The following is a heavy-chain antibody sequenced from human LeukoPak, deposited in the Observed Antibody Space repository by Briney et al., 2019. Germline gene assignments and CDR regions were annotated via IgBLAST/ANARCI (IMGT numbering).Heavy chain of an antibody. CDR3: ARERTATVLFDY. J-gene: IGHJ4*02. Sequence: PGRSLRLSCAASGFTFSSHAMHWVRQAPGKGLEWVAVISYDGSNKYYADSVKGRFTISRDNSKNTLYLQMNSLRAEDTAVYYCARERTATVLFDYWGQGTLVTVSS. CDR2: ISYDGSNK. V-gene: IGHV3-30-3*01. CDR1: GFTFSSHA. D-gene: IGHD2-21*02.